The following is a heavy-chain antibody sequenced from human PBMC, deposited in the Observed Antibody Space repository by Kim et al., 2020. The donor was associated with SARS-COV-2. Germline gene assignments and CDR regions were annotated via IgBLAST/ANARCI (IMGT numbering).Heavy chain of an antibody. CDR2: ISYDGSNK. CDR3: ARDPSSGYEDYYYYMDV. CDR1: GFTFSSYA. V-gene: IGHV3-30-3*01. Sequence: GGSLRLSCAASGFTFSSYAMHWVRQAPGKGLEWVAVISYDGSNKYYADSVKGRFTISRDNSKNTLYLQMNSLRAEDTAVYYCARDPSSGYEDYYYYMDV. D-gene: IGHD3-22*01. J-gene: IGHJ6*03.